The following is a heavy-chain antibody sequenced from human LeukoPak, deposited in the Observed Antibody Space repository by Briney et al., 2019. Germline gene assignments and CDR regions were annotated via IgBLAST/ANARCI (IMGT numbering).Heavy chain of an antibody. D-gene: IGHD3-10*01. V-gene: IGHV3-53*01. Sequence: GGSLRLSCAASGFTLSSNFMSWVRQAPGKGLEWVSIIYSVGSTSYADSGKGRFTISRDNSKNTLYLQMNSLRAEDTAVYYCASPSGSRGVFLDYWGQGTLVTVSS. CDR2: IYSVGST. CDR1: GFTLSSNF. CDR3: ASPSGSRGVFLDY. J-gene: IGHJ4*02.